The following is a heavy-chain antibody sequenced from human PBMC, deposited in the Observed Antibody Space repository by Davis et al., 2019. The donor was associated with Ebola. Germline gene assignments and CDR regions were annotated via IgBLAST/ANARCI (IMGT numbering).Heavy chain of an antibody. V-gene: IGHV3-7*01. CDR2: IKQDGSEK. J-gene: IGHJ4*01. CDR1: GFTFSSYW. CDR3: ARGPSTGNSFSY. D-gene: IGHD4-23*01. Sequence: GESLKISCAASGFTFSSYWMSWVRQAPGKGLEWVANIKQDGSEKYYVDSVKGRFTISRYNAKNSLPLQMNGLRAEDTAVYYCARGPSTGNSFSYWGRGTLVTVSS.